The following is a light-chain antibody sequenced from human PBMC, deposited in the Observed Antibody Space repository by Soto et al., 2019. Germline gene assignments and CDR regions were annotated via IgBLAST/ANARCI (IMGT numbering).Light chain of an antibody. CDR1: QSVDRNY. Sequence: EVVLTQSPGPLSLSPGERATLSCRASQSVDRNYLSWFQHKRGQPPRVLVLATSSRAAGTPVRFSGSGSGTNFTLTITRVEPEDFGVYYCQQYGGSPPAYTFGLGTKLEI. CDR3: QQYGGSPPAYT. V-gene: IGKV3-20*01. CDR2: ATS. J-gene: IGKJ2*01.